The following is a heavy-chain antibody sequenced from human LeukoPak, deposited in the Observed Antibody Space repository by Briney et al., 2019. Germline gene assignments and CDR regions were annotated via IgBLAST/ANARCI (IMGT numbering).Heavy chain of an antibody. J-gene: IGHJ5*02. CDR1: GGSVGSYY. CDR2: VYYSGST. Sequence: SETLSLTCTVSGGSVGSYYWSWIRQPPGKGLEWIGYVYYSGSTNYNPSLKSRVTISVDTSKNQFSLKLSSVTAADTAVYYCASTLYSSGWYNWFDPWGQGTLVTVSS. D-gene: IGHD6-19*01. V-gene: IGHV4-59*08. CDR3: ASTLYSSGWYNWFDP.